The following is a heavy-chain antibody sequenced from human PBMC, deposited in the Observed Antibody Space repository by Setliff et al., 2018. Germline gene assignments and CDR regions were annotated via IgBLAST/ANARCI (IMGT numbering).Heavy chain of an antibody. D-gene: IGHD5-18*01. CDR2: ISSTITST. V-gene: IGHV3-23*01. CDR1: GFTFSSYA. Sequence: GGSLRLSCAASGFTFSSYAMSWVRQAPGKGLEWVSVISSTITSTYYADSVKGRFTISRDNSKNTLYLQMNSLRAEDTAVYYCASSTAMGYFDLWGRGTLVTVSS. CDR3: ASSTAMGYFDL. J-gene: IGHJ2*01.